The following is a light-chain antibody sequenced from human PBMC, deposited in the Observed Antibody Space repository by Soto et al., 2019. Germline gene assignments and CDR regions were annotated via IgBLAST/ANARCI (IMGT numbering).Light chain of an antibody. CDR2: EVS. V-gene: IGLV2-8*01. J-gene: IGLJ2*01. CDR3: SSFAGSNNLV. CDR1: SSDVGGNKY. Sequence: QSALTQPPSASGSPGQSVTISCTGTSSDVGGNKYVSWYQQHPGKAPKVMIYEVSKRPSGVPVRFSGSKSGNTASLTVSGLQAEDEADYYCSSFAGSNNLVFGGGTKVTVL.